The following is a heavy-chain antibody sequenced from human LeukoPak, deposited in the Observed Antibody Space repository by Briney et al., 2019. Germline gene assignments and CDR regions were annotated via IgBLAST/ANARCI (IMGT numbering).Heavy chain of an antibody. D-gene: IGHD6-19*01. CDR3: ARVELYASGWYGSIDY. V-gene: IGHV3-30*03. CDR2: ISYDGTNK. J-gene: IGHJ4*02. Sequence: PGRSLRLSCAASGFTFSSYGIHWVRQAPGKGLEWVAVISYDGTNKYYADSVKGRFTISRDNSKNTLYLQMDSLRTEDTAVYYCARVELYASGWYGSIDYWGRGTLVAVSS. CDR1: GFTFSSYG.